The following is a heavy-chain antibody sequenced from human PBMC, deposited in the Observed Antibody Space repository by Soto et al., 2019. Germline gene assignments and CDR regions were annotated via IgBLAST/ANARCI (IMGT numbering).Heavy chain of an antibody. CDR3: AKGGKRYYDFWSGYGIDY. J-gene: IGHJ4*02. CDR1: GFTLSSYA. D-gene: IGHD3-3*01. CDR2: ISGSGGST. Sequence: VGSLRLSCAASGFTLSSYAMSWVRQAPVKVLEWVSAISGSGGSTYYADSVKGRFTISRDNSKNTLYLQMNSLRAEDTAVYYCAKGGKRYYDFWSGYGIDYWGQGTLLTVSS. V-gene: IGHV3-23*01.